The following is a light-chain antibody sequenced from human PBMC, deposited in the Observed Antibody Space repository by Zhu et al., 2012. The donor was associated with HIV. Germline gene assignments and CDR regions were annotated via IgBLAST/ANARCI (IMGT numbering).Light chain of an antibody. J-gene: IGKJ4*01. Sequence: EIVLTQSPGTLSLSPGERATLSCRASQSVSNNYLAWYLQKPGQAPRLLIYGASSRATGIPDRFSGSGSGTDFTLTISRLEPEDFAVYYCQQYGRSTTFGGGTKVEIK. CDR3: QQYGRSTT. CDR1: QSVSNNY. V-gene: IGKV3-20*01. CDR2: GAS.